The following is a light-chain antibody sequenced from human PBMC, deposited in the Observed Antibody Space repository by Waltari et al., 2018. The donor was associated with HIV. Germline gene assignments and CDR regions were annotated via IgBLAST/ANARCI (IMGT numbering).Light chain of an antibody. V-gene: IGLV1-40*01. J-gene: IGLJ2*01. CDR3: QSYDSSLSGPI. CDR1: NSNIGAGSD. CDR2: GNT. Sequence: QSVLTQPPSVSGAPGQRVTISCTGTNSNIGAGSDAHWYQHIPGTAPKLLSYGNTKRPLGVPDRISGSKSATSASLAITGLQAEDEGDYYCQSYDSSLSGPIFGGGTKLTVL.